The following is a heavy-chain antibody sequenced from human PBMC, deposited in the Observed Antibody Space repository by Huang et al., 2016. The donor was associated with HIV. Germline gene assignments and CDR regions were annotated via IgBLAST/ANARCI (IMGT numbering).Heavy chain of an antibody. Sequence: EVQLVQSGAEVKKPGESLKISCKGSGYRFTNYWIAWVRQMPGKGLAWMGIIYPDDSDTRYSPSFQGQVTLSADKSINTAYLHWSSLKASDTAMYYCARSQSRVTAATFFYYMDVWGKGTTVTVSS. CDR3: ARSQSRVTAATFFYYMDV. D-gene: IGHD1-20*01. J-gene: IGHJ6*03. CDR1: GYRFTNYW. CDR2: IYPDDSDT. V-gene: IGHV5-51*03.